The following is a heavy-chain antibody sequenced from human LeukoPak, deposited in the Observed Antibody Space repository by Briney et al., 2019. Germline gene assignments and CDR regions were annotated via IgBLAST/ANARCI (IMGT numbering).Heavy chain of an antibody. J-gene: IGHJ6*03. CDR3: ARGVVGATYYYYYYMDV. CDR2: IYHSGST. CDR1: GGSISSGGYY. V-gene: IGHV4-30-2*01. D-gene: IGHD1-26*01. Sequence: SQTLSLTCTVSGGSISSGGYYWSWIRQPPGKGLEWIGYIYHSGSTYYNPSLKSRVTISVDRSKNQFSLKLSSVTAADTAVYYCARGVVGATYYYYYYMDVRGKGTTVTVSS.